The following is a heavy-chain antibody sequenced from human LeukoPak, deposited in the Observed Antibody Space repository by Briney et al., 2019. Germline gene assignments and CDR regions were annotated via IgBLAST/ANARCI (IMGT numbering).Heavy chain of an antibody. J-gene: IGHJ6*02. CDR2: ISAYNGDT. V-gene: IGHV1-18*01. D-gene: IGHD1-26*01. CDR1: GYTFSNYG. Sequence: GASVKVSCKASGYTFSNYGISWVRQAPAQGLEWMGWISAYNGDTNYAQKLQGRVNMTTDTSTSTAYMELRSLRSDDTAVYYCARDRYSHYYYGMDVWGQGTTVTVSS. CDR3: ARDRYSHYYYGMDV.